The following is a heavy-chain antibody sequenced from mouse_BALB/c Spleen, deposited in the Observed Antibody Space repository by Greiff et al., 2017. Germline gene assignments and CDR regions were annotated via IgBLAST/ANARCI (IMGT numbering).Heavy chain of an antibody. CDR3: ARHYYRYDDFAN. CDR2: ISNGGGST. D-gene: IGHD2-14*01. V-gene: IGHV5-12-2*01. J-gene: IGHJ2*01. CDR1: GFTFSSYT. Sequence: EVQGVESGGGLVQPGGSLKLSCAASGFTFSSYTMSWVRQTPEKRLEWVAYISNGGGSTYYPDTVKGRFTISRDNAKNTLYLQMSSLKSEDTAMYYCARHYYRYDDFANGGKGTTLTVS.